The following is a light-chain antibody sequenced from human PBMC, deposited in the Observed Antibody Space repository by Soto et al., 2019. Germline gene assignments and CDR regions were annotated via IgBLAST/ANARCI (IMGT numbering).Light chain of an antibody. CDR2: DAS. Sequence: EIVLTPSPGTLSLSPVERATLSCRASQSVSSYLAWYQQKPGQAPRLLIYDASTRAAGIPARFSGSGSGTEFTLTISSLQSEDFAVYYCQQYNNWRTFGQGTKVDIK. CDR1: QSVSSY. J-gene: IGKJ1*01. CDR3: QQYNNWRT. V-gene: IGKV3-15*01.